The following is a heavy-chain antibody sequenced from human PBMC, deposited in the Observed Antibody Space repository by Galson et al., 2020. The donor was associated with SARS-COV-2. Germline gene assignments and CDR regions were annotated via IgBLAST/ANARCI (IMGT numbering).Heavy chain of an antibody. J-gene: IGHJ4*02. CDR2: VLITGTT. CDR1: GGSMNSGSYY. D-gene: IGHD6-19*01. V-gene: IGHV4-61*09. Sequence: SETLSLTCTVSGGSMNSGSYYWNWIRQPAGKGLEWIGHVLITGTTNYNPSLKSRATISLDTSKNQFSLKLTSVTAVDTAVYYCRQFALGAVPIDYWGQGTLVTVSS. CDR3: RQFALGAVPIDY.